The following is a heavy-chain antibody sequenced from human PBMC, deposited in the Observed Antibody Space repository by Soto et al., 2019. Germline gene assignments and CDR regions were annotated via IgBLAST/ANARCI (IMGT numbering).Heavy chain of an antibody. CDR1: GFTFSNYG. V-gene: IGHV3-30*03. J-gene: IGHJ3*01. CDR3: AQGRRLEWLLVTTDNDAFDF. Sequence: GGSLRLSCAGSGFTFSNYGLHWVRQAPGKGLDWVSFISFYGSHKYYADSVKGRFTISRDNSKNTLYLQMNSLRAEDTAVYYCAQGRRLEWLLVTTDNDAFDFWGQGTMVTVS. D-gene: IGHD3-3*01. CDR2: ISFYGSHK.